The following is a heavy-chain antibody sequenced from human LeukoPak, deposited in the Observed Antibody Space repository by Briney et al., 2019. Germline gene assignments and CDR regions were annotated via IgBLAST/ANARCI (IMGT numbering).Heavy chain of an antibody. V-gene: IGHV1-2*02. CDR1: GYTFTVYY. Sequence: GASVKVSCKASGYTFTVYYMYWVRQAPGQGLEWMGWINPNSGGTNYAQKFQGRVTMTRDTSISTAYMELSRLRSDDTAVYYCARVHRGYSSSHPDYWGQGTLVTVSS. CDR3: ARVHRGYSSSHPDY. CDR2: INPNSGGT. D-gene: IGHD6-6*01. J-gene: IGHJ4*02.